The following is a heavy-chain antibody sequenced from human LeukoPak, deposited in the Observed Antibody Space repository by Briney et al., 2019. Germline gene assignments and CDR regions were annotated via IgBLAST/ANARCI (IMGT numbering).Heavy chain of an antibody. CDR3: ARDTRIVVVPAAMRYYYYMDV. Sequence: ASVKVSCKASGYTFTSYYMHWVRQAPGQGLEWMGIINHSGGSTSYAQKFQGRVSMTRDMSTSTVYMELSSLRSEDTAVYYCARDTRIVVVPAAMRYYYYMDVWGKGTTVTVSS. D-gene: IGHD2-2*01. CDR1: GYTFTSYY. J-gene: IGHJ6*03. V-gene: IGHV1-46*01. CDR2: INHSGGST.